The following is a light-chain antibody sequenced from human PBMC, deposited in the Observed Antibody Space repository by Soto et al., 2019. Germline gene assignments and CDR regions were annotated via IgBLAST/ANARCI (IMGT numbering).Light chain of an antibody. CDR1: ISDVGGCNY. CDR3: SSYTSTNTPYV. V-gene: IGLV2-14*01. Sequence: QSVLTQPASVSGSPGQSITISCTGTISDVGGCNYVSWYQQHPGKAPKLMISDVNKRPSGVPDRFSGSKSGNTASLTVSGLQAEDEAYYYCSSYTSTNTPYVFGTGTKSPS. CDR2: DVN. J-gene: IGLJ1*01.